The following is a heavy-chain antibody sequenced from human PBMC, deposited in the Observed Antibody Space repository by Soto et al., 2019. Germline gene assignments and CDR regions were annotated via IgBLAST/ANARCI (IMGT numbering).Heavy chain of an antibody. CDR2: INRDGNI. CDR3: LNGDYY. V-gene: IGHV3-48*01. J-gene: IGHJ4*02. Sequence: EEQLVESGGGLVQPGGSLRLSCVASGFTFRYHVMNWVRQAPGKGLEWVSSINRDGNIYYAESVRGRFTISRDIARNSLYLQMNSLRADDTAVYYCLNGDYYVGQGTLVTVSS. CDR1: GFTFRYHV. D-gene: IGHD4-17*01.